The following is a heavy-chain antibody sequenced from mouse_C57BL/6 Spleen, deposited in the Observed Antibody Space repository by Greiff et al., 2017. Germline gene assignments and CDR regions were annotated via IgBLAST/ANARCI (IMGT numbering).Heavy chain of an antibody. J-gene: IGHJ4*01. Sequence: DVKLVESGGGLVKPGGSLKLSCAASGFTFSDYGMHWVRQAPEKGLEWVAYISSGSSTIYYADTVKGRFTISRDNAKNTLFLQMTSLRSEDTAMYYCARGVTTVVATPYAMDYWGQGTSVTVSS. D-gene: IGHD1-1*01. CDR3: ARGVTTVVATPYAMDY. CDR2: ISSGSSTI. CDR1: GFTFSDYG. V-gene: IGHV5-17*01.